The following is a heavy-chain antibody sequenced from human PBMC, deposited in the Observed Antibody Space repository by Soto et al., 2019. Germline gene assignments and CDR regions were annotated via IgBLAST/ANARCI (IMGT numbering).Heavy chain of an antibody. CDR3: ARVYAYYDSSGYRRDDAFDI. CDR2: ISAYNGNT. J-gene: IGHJ3*02. D-gene: IGHD3-22*01. V-gene: IGHV1-18*01. CDR1: GYTFTSYG. Sequence: ASLKVSCKASGYTFTSYGISWVRQAPGQGLEWMGWISAYNGNTNYAQKLQGRVTMTTDTSTSTAYMELRSLRSDDTAVYYCARVYAYYDSSGYRRDDAFDIWGQGTMVTVSS.